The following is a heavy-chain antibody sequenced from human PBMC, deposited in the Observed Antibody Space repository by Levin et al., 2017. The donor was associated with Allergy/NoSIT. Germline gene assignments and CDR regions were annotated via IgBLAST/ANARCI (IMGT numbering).Heavy chain of an antibody. CDR3: ARDAYGRNELGGGLDY. CDR1: GFTFWKYS. J-gene: IGHJ4*02. Sequence: GESLKISCAASGFTFWKYSMHWVRQAPGKGLEWMAFIWYDGSHTNYPDSVQGRFTISRDNSKNMMYLQMDSLRLEDTAVYYCARDAYGRNELGGGLDYWGQGTPVTVSS. D-gene: IGHD1-26*01. CDR2: IWYDGSHT. V-gene: IGHV3-33*01.